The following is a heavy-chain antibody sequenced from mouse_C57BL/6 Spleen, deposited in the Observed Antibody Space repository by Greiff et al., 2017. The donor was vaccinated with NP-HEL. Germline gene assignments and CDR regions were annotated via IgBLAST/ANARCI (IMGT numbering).Heavy chain of an antibody. Sequence: EVMLVESGGGLVQPGGSLSLSCAASGFTFTDYYMSWVRQPPGKALEWLGFIRNKANGYTTEYSASVKVRFTISRDNSQSILYLQMKALRAEESATYYCASHYYYGSSPYYAMDYWGQGTSVTVSS. CDR3: ASHYYYGSSPYYAMDY. V-gene: IGHV7-3*01. CDR1: GFTFTDYY. CDR2: IRNKANGYTT. J-gene: IGHJ4*01. D-gene: IGHD1-1*01.